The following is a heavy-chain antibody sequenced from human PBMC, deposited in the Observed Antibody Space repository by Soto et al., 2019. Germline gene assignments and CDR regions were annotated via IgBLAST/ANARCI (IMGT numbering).Heavy chain of an antibody. Sequence: GASVKVSCKASGGTFSSYAISWVRQAPGQGLEWMGGIIPIFGTANYAQKFQGRVTITADESTSTAYMELSSLRSEDTAVYYCARTTTYGYSSGWDLQHWGQGTLVTVPQ. CDR3: ARTTTYGYSSGWDLQH. V-gene: IGHV1-69*13. CDR1: GGTFSSYA. CDR2: IIPIFGTA. D-gene: IGHD6-19*01. J-gene: IGHJ1*01.